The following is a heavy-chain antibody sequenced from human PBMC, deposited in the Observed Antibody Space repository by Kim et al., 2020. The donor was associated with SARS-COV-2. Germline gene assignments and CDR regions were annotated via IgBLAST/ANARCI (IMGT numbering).Heavy chain of an antibody. D-gene: IGHD3-10*01. J-gene: IGHJ4*02. CDR1: GGSVSSGSYY. V-gene: IGHV4-61*01. CDR3: ARGDMVRGVSIDY. Sequence: SETLSLTCTVSGGSVSSGSYYWSWIRQPPGKGLEWIGYIYYSGSTNYNPSLKSRVTISVDTSKNQFSLKLSSVTAADTAVYYCARGDMVRGVSIDYWGQGTLVTVSS. CDR2: IYYSGST.